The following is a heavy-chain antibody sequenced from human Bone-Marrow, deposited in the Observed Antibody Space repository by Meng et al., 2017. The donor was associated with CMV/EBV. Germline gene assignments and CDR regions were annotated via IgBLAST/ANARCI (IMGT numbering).Heavy chain of an antibody. CDR2: IYYSGST. CDR1: GGSVSSGSYY. V-gene: IGHV4-61*01. J-gene: IGHJ4*02. CDR3: ARGRGATTPFDC. Sequence: SETLSLTCTVSGGSVSSGSYYWSWIRQPPGKGLEWIGYIYYSGSTNYNPSLKSRVTISVDTSKNQFSLKLSSVTAADTAVYYCARGRGATTPFDCWGQGTLVTVSS. D-gene: IGHD5-24*01.